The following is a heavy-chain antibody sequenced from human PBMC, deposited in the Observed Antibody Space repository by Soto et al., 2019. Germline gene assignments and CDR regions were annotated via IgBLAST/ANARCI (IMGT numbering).Heavy chain of an antibody. J-gene: IGHJ6*02. D-gene: IGHD6-13*01. CDR1: GFTFSSYA. CDR2: ISGSGDST. CDR3: AKDRDGAAAGPTKFYGMDV. Sequence: EVQLLESGGGLVQPGGSLRLSCAASGFTFSSYAMSWVRQAPGKGLEWVSVISGSGDSTYYADSVRGRFTISRDNSKNTLYLQMTSLRAEDTAVYYCAKDRDGAAAGPTKFYGMDVWGLGTTVTVSS. V-gene: IGHV3-23*01.